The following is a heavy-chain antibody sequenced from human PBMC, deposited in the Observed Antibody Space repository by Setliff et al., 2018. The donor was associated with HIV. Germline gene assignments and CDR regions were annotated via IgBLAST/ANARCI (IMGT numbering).Heavy chain of an antibody. Sequence: PGGSLRLSCAASGFTLYTYAMSWVRQAPGKGLEWVSTFGYSGSDTYYADSVKGRFTISRDNSKGILYLQMNSLRVEDTAMYYCAKPLPTANGWHRVFDFWGQGTSVTVSS. J-gene: IGHJ4*02. D-gene: IGHD6-19*01. CDR2: FGYSGSDT. V-gene: IGHV3-23*01. CDR1: GFTLYTYA. CDR3: AKPLPTANGWHRVFDF.